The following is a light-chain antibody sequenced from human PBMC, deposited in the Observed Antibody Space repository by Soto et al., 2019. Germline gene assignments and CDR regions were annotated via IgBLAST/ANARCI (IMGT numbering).Light chain of an antibody. CDR2: YDS. CDR3: QVWDSSSDPSVV. CDR1: NIGSKS. Sequence: SYELTQPPSVSVAPGKTARITCGGNNIGSKSVHWYQQKPGQAPVLVIYYDSDRPSGSPERFSGSNSGNTATLTISRVEAGDEADYYCQVWDSSSDPSVVFGGGTKLTVL. J-gene: IGLJ2*01. V-gene: IGLV3-21*04.